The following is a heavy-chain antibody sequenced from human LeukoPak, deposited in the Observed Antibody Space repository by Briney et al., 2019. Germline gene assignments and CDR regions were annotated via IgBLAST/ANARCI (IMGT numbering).Heavy chain of an antibody. D-gene: IGHD3-22*01. CDR3: ARDGSYDSSGYYYDVPYYFDY. Sequence: SETLSLTCTVSGGSISSGSYYWGWIRQPPGKGLEWIGSIYYSGSTYYNPSLKSRVTISVDTSKNQFSLKLSSVTAADTAVYYCARDGSYDSSGYYYDVPYYFDYWGQGTLVTVSS. V-gene: IGHV4-39*07. CDR2: IYYSGST. J-gene: IGHJ4*02. CDR1: GGSISSGSYY.